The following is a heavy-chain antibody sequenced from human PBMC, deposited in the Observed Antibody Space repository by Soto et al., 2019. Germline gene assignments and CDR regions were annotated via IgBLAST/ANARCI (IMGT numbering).Heavy chain of an antibody. V-gene: IGHV4-61*08. CDR2: IFYGGST. CDR1: GGSISSGGYS. D-gene: IGHD3-3*01. J-gene: IGHJ4*02. CDR3: ARISFWSGFDFDY. Sequence: SETLSLTCAVSGGSISSGGYSWSWIRQPPGKELEWIGYIFYGGSTNYNPSLKSRVTMSVDTSKNQFSLKLNSVTAADTAVYYCARISFWSGFDFDYWGPGTLVTVSS.